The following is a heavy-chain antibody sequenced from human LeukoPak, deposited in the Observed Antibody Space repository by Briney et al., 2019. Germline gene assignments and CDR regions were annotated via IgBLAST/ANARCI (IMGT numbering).Heavy chain of an antibody. CDR1: GGSISSYY. J-gene: IGHJ4*02. D-gene: IGHD6-19*01. V-gene: IGHV4-59*01. CDR3: ARSRYSSGSYYFDY. CDR2: IYYSGST. Sequence: PSETLSLTCTVSGGSISSYYWSWIRQPPGKGLEWIGYIYYSGSTNYNPSLKSRVTISVDTSKNQFSLKLSSVTAADTAAYYCARSRYSSGSYYFDYWGQGTLVTVSS.